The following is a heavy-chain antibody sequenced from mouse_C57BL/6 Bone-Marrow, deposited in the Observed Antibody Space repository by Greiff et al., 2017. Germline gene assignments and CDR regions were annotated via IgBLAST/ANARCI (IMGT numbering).Heavy chain of an antibody. CDR3: ARSEGYYAYYAMDY. CDR1: GYTFTNYW. V-gene: IGHV1-63*01. Sequence: VQLQESGAELVRPGTSVKMSCKASGYTFTNYWIGWAKQRPGHGLEWIGDIYPGGGYTNYNEKFKGKATLTADKSSSTAYMQFSSLTSEDSAIYYCARSEGYYAYYAMDYWGQGTSVTVSS. D-gene: IGHD2-3*01. J-gene: IGHJ4*01. CDR2: IYPGGGYT.